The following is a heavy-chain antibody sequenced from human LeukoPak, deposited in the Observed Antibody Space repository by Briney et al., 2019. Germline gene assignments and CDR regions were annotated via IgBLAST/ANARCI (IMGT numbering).Heavy chain of an antibody. CDR3: AKASSWYYFDY. Sequence: GGSLRLSCAASGFTFDDYAMHWVRQAPGKGLEWVSTIWYDGSHQYYADSVKGRFTISRDNSKNTLYLQMNSLRAEDTAVYYCAKASSWYYFDYWGQGTLVTVSS. CDR1: GFTFDDYA. CDR2: IWYDGSHQ. J-gene: IGHJ4*02. D-gene: IGHD6-13*01. V-gene: IGHV3-33*06.